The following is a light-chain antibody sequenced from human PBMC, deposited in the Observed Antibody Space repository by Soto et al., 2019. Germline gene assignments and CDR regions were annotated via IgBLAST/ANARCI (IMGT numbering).Light chain of an antibody. V-gene: IGKV3-11*01. CDR1: QNVFSY. CDR3: QQRYAWPPLT. Sequence: ETVLTQSPATLSLSPGDRATLSCRASQNVFSYVAWYQQKPGQPPRLLIYDASNRATGIPARFSGSGSGTDFTLTISSLEPEDFAVYYCQQRYAWPPLTFGGGTKVEIK. J-gene: IGKJ4*01. CDR2: DAS.